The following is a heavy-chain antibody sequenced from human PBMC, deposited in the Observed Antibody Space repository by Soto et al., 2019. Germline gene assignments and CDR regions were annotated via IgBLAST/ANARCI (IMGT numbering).Heavy chain of an antibody. CDR2: ISSSSSTI. V-gene: IGHV3-48*01. Sequence: GGSLRLSCAASGFTFSSYSMNWVRQAPGKGLEWVSYISSSSSTIYYADSVKGRFTISRDNAKNSLYLQMNSLRAEDTAVYYCAVRYCSGGSCYSATNYYYYYYMDVWGKGTTVTVSS. CDR1: GFTFSSYS. D-gene: IGHD2-15*01. CDR3: AVRYCSGGSCYSATNYYYYYYMDV. J-gene: IGHJ6*03.